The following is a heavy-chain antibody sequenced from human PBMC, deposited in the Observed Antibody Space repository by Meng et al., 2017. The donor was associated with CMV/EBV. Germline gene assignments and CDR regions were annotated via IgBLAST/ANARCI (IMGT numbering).Heavy chain of an antibody. CDR1: GFTFSSYG. CDR3: ARESTIFGVVIPDYYYYGMDV. Sequence: GGSLRLSCAASGFTFSSYGMHWVRQAPGKGLEWVSSISSSSSYIYYADSVKGRFTISRDNAKNSLYLQMNSLRAEDTAVYYCARESTIFGVVIPDYYYYGMDVWGQGTTVTVSS. D-gene: IGHD3-3*01. J-gene: IGHJ6*02. CDR2: ISSSSSYI. V-gene: IGHV3-21*01.